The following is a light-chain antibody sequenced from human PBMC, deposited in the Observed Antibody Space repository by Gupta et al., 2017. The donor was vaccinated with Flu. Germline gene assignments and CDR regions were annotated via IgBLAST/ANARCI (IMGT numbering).Light chain of an antibody. Sequence: DIVMTQSPDSLAVSLGERATINCKPSQSVLYSSNNKYYLAWYQQKPGQPPKLFIYWASTRESGVPDRFSGSGSGTDFTLTISSLQAEDVAVYYCQQYDSSPPTFGQGTKVEIK. CDR2: WAS. CDR3: QQYDSSPPT. J-gene: IGKJ1*01. V-gene: IGKV4-1*01. CDR1: QSVLYSSNNKYY.